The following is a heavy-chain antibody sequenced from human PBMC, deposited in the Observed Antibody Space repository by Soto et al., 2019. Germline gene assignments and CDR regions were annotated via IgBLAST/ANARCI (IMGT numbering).Heavy chain of an antibody. V-gene: IGHV2-5*02. Sequence: QITLKESGPTLVKPTQTLTLTCTFSGFSLSTSGVGVGWIRQPPGKALEWLALIYWDDDKRYSPSLKSRLTIXXDXSXXQVVLTMTNMDPVDTATYYCALSPLYSSSSRVFDYWGQGTLVTVSS. CDR2: IYWDDDK. CDR1: GFSLSTSGVG. CDR3: ALSPLYSSSSRVFDY. D-gene: IGHD6-6*01. J-gene: IGHJ4*02.